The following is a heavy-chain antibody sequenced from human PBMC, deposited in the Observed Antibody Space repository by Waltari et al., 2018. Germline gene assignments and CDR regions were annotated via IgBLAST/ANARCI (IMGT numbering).Heavy chain of an antibody. J-gene: IGHJ4*02. CDR2: VNYPGNT. CDR3: ARGMSSVWYGPFDY. D-gene: IGHD6-19*01. Sequence: QVQLQESGPGLVKPSETLSLTCTVSGGSINIYYWSWNRQPPGKGLEWIGYVNYPGNTIYNPSLESRVTLSADTSKNQVSLRLRSVTAADTAVYYCARGMSSVWYGPFDYWGQGTLVTVSS. CDR1: GGSINIYY. V-gene: IGHV4-59*08.